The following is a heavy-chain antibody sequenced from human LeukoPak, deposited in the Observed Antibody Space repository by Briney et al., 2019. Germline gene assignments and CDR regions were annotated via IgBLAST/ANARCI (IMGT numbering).Heavy chain of an antibody. J-gene: IGHJ5*02. D-gene: IGHD6-25*01. V-gene: IGHV1-69*02. CDR1: GGTFSSYT. CDR3: ARAVAARDRYNWFDP. CDR2: IIPILGIA. Sequence: SVKVSCKASGGTFSSYTISWVRQAPGQGLEWMGRIIPILGIANYAQKFQGRVTITADKSTSTAYMELSSLRSEDTAVYYCARAVAARDRYNWFDPWAREPWSPSPQ.